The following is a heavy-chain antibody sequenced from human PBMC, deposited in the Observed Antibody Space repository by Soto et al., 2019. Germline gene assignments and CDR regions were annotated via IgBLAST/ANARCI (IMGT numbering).Heavy chain of an antibody. Sequence: PGESLKISCKGSGYSFTSYWISWVRQMPGKGLEWMGRIDPSDSYTNYSPSFQGHVTISADKSISTAYLQWSSLKASDTAMYYCASHVVGATTPQTNWFDPWGQGTRVTVSS. J-gene: IGHJ5*02. V-gene: IGHV5-10-1*01. CDR2: IDPSDSYT. D-gene: IGHD1-26*01. CDR1: GYSFTSYW. CDR3: ASHVVGATTPQTNWFDP.